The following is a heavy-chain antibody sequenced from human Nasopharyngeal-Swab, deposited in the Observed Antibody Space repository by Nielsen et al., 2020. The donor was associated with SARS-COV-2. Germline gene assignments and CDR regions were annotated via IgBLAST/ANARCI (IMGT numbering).Heavy chain of an antibody. CDR2: ISAYNGNT. D-gene: IGHD2-21*02. CDR1: GDTFISYG. V-gene: IGHV1-18*04. Sequence: ASVKVSCKASGDTFISYGISWVRQAPGQGLEWMGWISAYNGNTNYAQKLQGRVTMTTDTSTSTAYMELRSLRSDDTAVYYCARLSYCGGDCYWSFIDYWGQGTLVTVSS. CDR3: ARLSYCGGDCYWSFIDY. J-gene: IGHJ4*02.